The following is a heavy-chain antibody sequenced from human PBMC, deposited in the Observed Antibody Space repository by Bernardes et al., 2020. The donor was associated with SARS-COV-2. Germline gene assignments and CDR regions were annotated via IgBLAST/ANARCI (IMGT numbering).Heavy chain of an antibody. V-gene: IGHV3-23*01. CDR3: ARDSGISGYSYGYVTNWFDP. Sequence: GGSLRLSCAASGFIFSNSAMNWVRQAPGKGLEWVSTISGGGGRTYYADSVKGRFTISRDNAKNSLYLQMNSLRAEDTAVYYCARDSGISGYSYGYVTNWFDPWGQGTLVTVSS. J-gene: IGHJ5*02. CDR2: ISGGGGRT. D-gene: IGHD5-18*01. CDR1: GFIFSNSA.